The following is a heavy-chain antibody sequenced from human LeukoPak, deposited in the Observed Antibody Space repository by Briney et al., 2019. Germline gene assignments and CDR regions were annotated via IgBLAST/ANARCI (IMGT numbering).Heavy chain of an antibody. V-gene: IGHV4-30-2*01. CDR3: ARENSCSGTTCFGSFYYYMDV. J-gene: IGHJ6*03. Sequence: PSETLSLTCTVSGDSINSADYFWSWIRQPPGKRLEWIGYISHSGNTFSNPSLKSRLTISVDRSKNQFSLNLTSVSAANTAVYYCARENSCSGTTCFGSFYYYMDVWGSGTSVTVSS. CDR2: ISHSGNT. D-gene: IGHD2-2*01. CDR1: GDSINSADYF.